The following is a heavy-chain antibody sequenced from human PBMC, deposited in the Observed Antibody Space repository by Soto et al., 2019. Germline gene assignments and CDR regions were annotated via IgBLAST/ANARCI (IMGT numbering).Heavy chain of an antibody. J-gene: IGHJ5*02. D-gene: IGHD2-2*01. V-gene: IGHV1-69*12. CDR2: IIPMFGSA. Sequence: QVQLVQSGAEVKKPGSSVKVSCKASGGTFSNYAISWVRQAPGQGLEWMGGIIPMFGSANYAQKFQRRVTITADESTSKAYMELSSLRSEDTAVYYCARGCDIVLVPTDISWFDPWGEGTLVTVSS. CDR3: ARGCDIVLVPTDISWFDP. CDR1: GGTFSNYA.